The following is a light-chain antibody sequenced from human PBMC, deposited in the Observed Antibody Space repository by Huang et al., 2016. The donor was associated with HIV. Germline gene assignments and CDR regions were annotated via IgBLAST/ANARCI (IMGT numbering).Light chain of an antibody. CDR2: DAS. CDR1: QNIGTY. Sequence: DIVLTHSPVTLSSSPGKRATFPCRARQNIGTYLAWYQRKPGQAPRLLVYDASNRATGIPARFSGSGSGTDFTLSINSLDPEDFAVYYCQQRSNWPLTFGGGTKVEIK. V-gene: IGKV3-11*01. CDR3: QQRSNWPLT. J-gene: IGKJ4*01.